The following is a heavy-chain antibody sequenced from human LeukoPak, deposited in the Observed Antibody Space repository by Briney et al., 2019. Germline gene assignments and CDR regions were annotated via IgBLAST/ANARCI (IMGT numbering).Heavy chain of an antibody. Sequence: PSETLSLTRTVSGGSISSYYWSLIRQPPGKRLEWIGYIYDSGSFNYNPSLKSRVTMSVDTSKNQFSLRLSSVTAADTAVYYCARHYYYERSGYYLWDDASDIWGQGTLVTVSS. CDR3: ARHYYYERSGYYLWDDASDI. D-gene: IGHD3-22*01. V-gene: IGHV4-59*08. CDR2: IYDSGSF. CDR1: GGSISSYY. J-gene: IGHJ3*02.